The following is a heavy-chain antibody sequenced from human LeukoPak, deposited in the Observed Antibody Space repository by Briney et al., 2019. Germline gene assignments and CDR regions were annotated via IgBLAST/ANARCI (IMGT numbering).Heavy chain of an antibody. CDR3: AKESPHFDY. J-gene: IGHJ4*02. Sequence: GGSLRLSCAASGFTFSNYAMSWVRQAPGKGLEWVSAISGSGVTTYYVDSVKGRFTISRDNSKNTLYLQMNSLRAEDTAIFYCAKESPHFDYWGQGTLVTVSS. CDR2: ISGSGVTT. V-gene: IGHV3-23*01. CDR1: GFTFSNYA.